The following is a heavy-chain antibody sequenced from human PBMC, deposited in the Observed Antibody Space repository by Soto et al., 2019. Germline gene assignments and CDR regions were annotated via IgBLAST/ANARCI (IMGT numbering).Heavy chain of an antibody. D-gene: IGHD2-21*02. Sequence: ASVKVSCKASGYTFTSYGISWVRQAPGQGLEWMGWISAYNGNTNYAQKLQGRVTMTTDTSTSTAYMELRSLRSDDTAVYYCARDDSGLAYCGGDCQRRIDYWGQGTLVTVSS. CDR1: GYTFTSYG. CDR2: ISAYNGNT. CDR3: ARDDSGLAYCGGDCQRRIDY. V-gene: IGHV1-18*04. J-gene: IGHJ4*02.